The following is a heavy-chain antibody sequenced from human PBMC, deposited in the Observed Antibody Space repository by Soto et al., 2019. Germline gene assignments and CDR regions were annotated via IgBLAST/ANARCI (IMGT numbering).Heavy chain of an antibody. CDR3: PVRYCSGGRCFRTFDY. D-gene: IGHD2-15*01. CDR2: IINSGSTI. Sequence: GGSLRLSCAASGFTFSSYEMNWVRQAPGKGLEWVSYIINSGSTIYYADSVKGRFTISRDNAKNSLYLQMNSLRAEDTAVYYCPVRYCSGGRCFRTFDYWGQGTPVTVSS. V-gene: IGHV3-48*03. CDR1: GFTFSSYE. J-gene: IGHJ4*02.